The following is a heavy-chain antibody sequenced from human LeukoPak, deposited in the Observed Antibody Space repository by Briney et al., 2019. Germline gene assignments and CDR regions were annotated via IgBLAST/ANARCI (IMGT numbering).Heavy chain of an antibody. D-gene: IGHD6-19*01. CDR3: AREIAVAGTPYYFDY. Sequence: PSETLSLTCTVSGYSICSGYYWGWIRQPPGKGLEWIGSVYHSGSTYYNPSLKRRVTISVDTSKNQFSLKLSSVTAADTAVYYCAREIAVAGTPYYFDYWGQGTLVTVSS. CDR1: GYSICSGYY. V-gene: IGHV4-38-2*02. CDR2: VYHSGST. J-gene: IGHJ4*02.